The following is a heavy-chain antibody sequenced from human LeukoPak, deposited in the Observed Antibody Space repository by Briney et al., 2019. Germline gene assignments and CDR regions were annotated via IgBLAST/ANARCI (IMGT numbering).Heavy chain of an antibody. D-gene: IGHD5-18*01. CDR1: GFTVSSNY. Sequence: GGSLRLSCAASGFTVSSNYMSWVRQAPGKGLEWVSVIYSGGSTYYADSVKGRFTISRDNSKNTLYLQMNSLRAEDTAVYYCARDLLRYSYGYPGDYWGQGTLVTVSS. J-gene: IGHJ4*02. V-gene: IGHV3-66*01. CDR3: ARDLLRYSYGYPGDY. CDR2: IYSGGST.